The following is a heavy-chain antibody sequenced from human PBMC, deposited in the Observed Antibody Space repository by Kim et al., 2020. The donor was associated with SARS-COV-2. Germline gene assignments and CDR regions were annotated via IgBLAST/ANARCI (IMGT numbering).Heavy chain of an antibody. CDR3: ARPNDSSGYDNAFDI. V-gene: IGHV4-59*08. Sequence: PSRKSRVTISVDTSKNQFSLKLSSVTAADTAVYYCARPNDSSGYDNAFDIWGQGTMVTVSS. D-gene: IGHD3-22*01. J-gene: IGHJ3*02.